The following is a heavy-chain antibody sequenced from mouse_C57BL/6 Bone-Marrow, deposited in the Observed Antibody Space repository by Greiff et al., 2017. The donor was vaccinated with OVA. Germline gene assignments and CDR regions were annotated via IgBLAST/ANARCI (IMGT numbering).Heavy chain of an antibody. CDR2: IDPENGDT. D-gene: IGHD2-10*01. CDR1: GFNIKDDY. J-gene: IGHJ2*01. V-gene: IGHV14-4*01. Sequence: VQLQQSGAELVRPGASVKLSCTASGFNIKDDYMHWVKQRPEQGLEWIGWIDPENGDTEYASKFQGKATITADTSSNTAYLQLSSLTSEDTAVYYCTPLILLYYWGQGTTLTVSS. CDR3: TPLILLYY.